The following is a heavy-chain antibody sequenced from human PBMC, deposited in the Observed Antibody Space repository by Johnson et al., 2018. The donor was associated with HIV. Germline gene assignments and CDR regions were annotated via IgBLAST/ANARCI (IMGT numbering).Heavy chain of an antibody. CDR1: GFTFSSYA. V-gene: IGHV3-30*04. D-gene: IGHD3-16*01. CDR2: ISYDGSNK. CDR3: ARDFYVAWGGPGGGAFDI. J-gene: IGHJ3*02. Sequence: QVQLVESGGGVVQPGRSLRLSCAASGFTFSSYAMHWVRQAPGKGLEWVAVISYDGSNKYYADSVKGRFTISRDNSKNTLYLQMNSLRAGDTAVYYCARDFYVAWGGPGGGAFDIWGQGTMVTVSS.